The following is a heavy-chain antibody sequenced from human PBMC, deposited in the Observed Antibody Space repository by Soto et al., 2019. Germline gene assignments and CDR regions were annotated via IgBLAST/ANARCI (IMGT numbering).Heavy chain of an antibody. Sequence: VPPGGSLRLSCAASGFTFSSSWMHWVRQAPGKGLVWVSRINSDGSSTSYADSVKGRFTISRDNAKNTLYLQMNSLRAEDTAVYYCVRTSLVVAAATREDYWGQGTLVTVSS. J-gene: IGHJ4*02. CDR1: GFTFSSSW. CDR3: VRTSLVVAAATREDY. D-gene: IGHD2-15*01. V-gene: IGHV3-74*01. CDR2: INSDGSST.